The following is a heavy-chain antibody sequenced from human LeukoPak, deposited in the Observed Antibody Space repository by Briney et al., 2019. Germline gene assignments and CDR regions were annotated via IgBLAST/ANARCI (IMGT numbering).Heavy chain of an antibody. CDR1: GFTFSTYA. J-gene: IGHJ4*02. V-gene: IGHV3-23*01. CDR3: ARDIGGLDGDGLDY. CDR2: MSGSGGRT. D-gene: IGHD4-17*01. Sequence: GGSLRLSCVASGFTFSTYAMSWVRQAPGKGLEWVSSMSGSGGRTNYADSVKGRFTISRDNSKNTLYLQMNSLRAEDTAIYYCARDIGGLDGDGLDYWGQGTLVTVSS.